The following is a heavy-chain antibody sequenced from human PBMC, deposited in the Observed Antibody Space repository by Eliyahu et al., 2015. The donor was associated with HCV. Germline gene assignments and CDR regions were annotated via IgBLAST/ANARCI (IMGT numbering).Heavy chain of an antibody. CDR2: IIPIFGTA. D-gene: IGHD6-6*01. CDR1: GGTFSSYA. V-gene: IGHV1-69*06. Sequence: QVQLVQSGAEVKKPGSSVKVSCKASGGTFSSYAXSWVRQAPGQGLEWMGGIIPIFGTANYAQKFQGRVTITADKSTSTAYMELSSLRSEDTAVYYCVLRNHKQLDLDYWGQGTLVTVSS. J-gene: IGHJ4*02. CDR3: VLRNHKQLDLDY.